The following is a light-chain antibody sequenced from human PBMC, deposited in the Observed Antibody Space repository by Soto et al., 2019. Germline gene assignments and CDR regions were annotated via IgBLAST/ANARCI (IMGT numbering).Light chain of an antibody. Sequence: QSALTQPASVSGSPGQSITISCTGTSSDVGGLNFVSWYQQHPGKAPKLMIYDVGNRPSGVSNRFSGSKSGNTASLTISGRQAEDEADYYCSSDTSSSTLVVFGGGTKVTVL. J-gene: IGLJ2*01. CDR2: DVG. CDR1: SSDVGGLNF. CDR3: SSDTSSSTLVV. V-gene: IGLV2-14*01.